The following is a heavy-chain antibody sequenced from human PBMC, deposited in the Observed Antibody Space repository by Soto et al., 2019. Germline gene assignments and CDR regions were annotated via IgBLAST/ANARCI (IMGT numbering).Heavy chain of an antibody. J-gene: IGHJ4*02. CDR2: IKQDGSEK. D-gene: IGHD3-10*01. CDR3: ARGETYYYGSGPV. CDR1: GFTFSTYW. V-gene: IGHV3-7*01. Sequence: GGSLRLSWAASGFTFSTYWMSWVRQAPGKGLEWVANIKQDGSEKYYVDSVKGRFTISRDNAKNSLYLQMNSLRAEDTAVYYCARGETYYYGSGPVGGQGTLVTVSS.